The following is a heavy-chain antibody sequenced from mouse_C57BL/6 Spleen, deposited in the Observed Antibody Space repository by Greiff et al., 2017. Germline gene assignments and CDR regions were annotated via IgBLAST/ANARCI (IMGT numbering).Heavy chain of an antibody. V-gene: IGHV1-64*01. J-gene: IGHJ2*01. D-gene: IGHD1-1*01. CDR2: IHPNSGST. Sequence: QVQLQQPGAELVKPGASVKLSCKASGYTFTSYWMHWVKQRPGQGLEWIGMIHPNSGSTNYNEKFKSKATLTVDKSYSTAYMQLSSLTSEDSAVCYCARRGDITFDYWGQGTTLTVSS. CDR3: ARRGDITFDY. CDR1: GYTFTSYW.